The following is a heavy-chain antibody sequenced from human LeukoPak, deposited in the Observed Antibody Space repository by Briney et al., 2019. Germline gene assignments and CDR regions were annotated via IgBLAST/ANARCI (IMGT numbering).Heavy chain of an antibody. CDR3: ARESNDRSSSWYGDAFDI. V-gene: IGHV3-53*01. D-gene: IGHD6-13*01. J-gene: IGHJ3*02. Sequence: GGSLRLSCAASGFTVSSNYMSWVRQAPGKGLEWVSVIYSGGSTYYADSVKGRFTISRDNSKNTLYLQMNSLRAEDTAVYYCARESNDRSSSWYGDAFDIWGQGTMVTVSS. CDR1: GFTVSSNY. CDR2: IYSGGST.